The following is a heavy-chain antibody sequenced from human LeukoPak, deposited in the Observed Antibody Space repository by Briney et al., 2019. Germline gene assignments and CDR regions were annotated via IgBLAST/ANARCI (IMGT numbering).Heavy chain of an antibody. CDR2: ISSSSSYI. Sequence: PGGSLRLSCAASGFTFSSYSMNWVRQAPGKGLEWVSSISSSSSYIYYTDSVKGRFTISRDNSKNTLYLQMNSLRAEDTAVYYCAKDNWGSLSGFDYWGQGTLVTVSS. J-gene: IGHJ4*02. D-gene: IGHD7-27*01. CDR3: AKDNWGSLSGFDY. CDR1: GFTFSSYS. V-gene: IGHV3-21*04.